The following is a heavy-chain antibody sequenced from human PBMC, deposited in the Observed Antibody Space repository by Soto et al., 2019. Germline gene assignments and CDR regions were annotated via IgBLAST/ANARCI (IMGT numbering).Heavy chain of an antibody. D-gene: IGHD5-18*01. CDR1: GFTFSSYA. V-gene: IGHV3-30-3*01. J-gene: IGHJ4*02. CDR3: ARDKDTAMGTATTASDY. Sequence: QVQLVESGGGVVQPGRSLRLSCAASGFTFSSYAMHWVRQAPGKGLEWVAVISYDGSNKYYADSVKGRFTISRDNSKNXXYLQITRHTAEDTAVYYCARDKDTAMGTATTASDYWGQGTLVTVSS. CDR2: ISYDGSNK.